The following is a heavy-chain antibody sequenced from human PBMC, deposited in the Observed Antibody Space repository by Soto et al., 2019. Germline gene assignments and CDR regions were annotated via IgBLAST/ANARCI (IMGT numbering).Heavy chain of an antibody. CDR3: ARDASYYSLWSGYYPSRNGMDV. V-gene: IGHV3-33*01. CDR1: GFTFSSFG. Sequence: VESGGGVVQPGRSLGLSCAASGFTFSSFGMHWVRQAPGKGLEWVSLIWYDGSKKSYGDSVKGRFTISRDNSRNTVYLQMNSLRADDTAVYYCARDASYYSLWSGYYPSRNGMDVWGQGTTVTVSS. D-gene: IGHD3-3*01. J-gene: IGHJ6*02. CDR2: IWYDGSKK.